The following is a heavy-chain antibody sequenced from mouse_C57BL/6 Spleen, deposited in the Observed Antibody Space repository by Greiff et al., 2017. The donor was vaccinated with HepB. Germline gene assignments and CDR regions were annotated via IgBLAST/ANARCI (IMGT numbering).Heavy chain of an antibody. CDR3: ARDSLTTSGWFAY. CDR2: ISDGGSYT. J-gene: IGHJ3*01. V-gene: IGHV5-4*01. D-gene: IGHD2-12*01. CDR1: GFTFSSYA. Sequence: EVKLMESGGGLVKPGGSLKLSCAASGFTFSSYAMSWVRQTPEKRLEWVATISDGGSYTYYPDNVKGRFTISRDKAKNNLYLQMSHLKSEDTAMYYCARDSLTTSGWFAYWGQGTLVTVSA.